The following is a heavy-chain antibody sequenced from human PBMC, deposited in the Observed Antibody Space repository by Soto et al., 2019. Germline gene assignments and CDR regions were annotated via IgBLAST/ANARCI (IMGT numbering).Heavy chain of an antibody. CDR2: IMSKTDGGTT. Sequence: GGSLRLSCATSGFTFSKAWVGWVRQAPGKGLEWVGRIMSKTDGGTTDYAAPVKGRFTISRDDSKSTLYPQMNSLKTEDTAFYYCTTDSGMSPYSFDYWGQGTLVTVSS. V-gene: IGHV3-15*01. D-gene: IGHD1-26*01. CDR3: TTDSGMSPYSFDY. J-gene: IGHJ4*02. CDR1: GFTFSKAW.